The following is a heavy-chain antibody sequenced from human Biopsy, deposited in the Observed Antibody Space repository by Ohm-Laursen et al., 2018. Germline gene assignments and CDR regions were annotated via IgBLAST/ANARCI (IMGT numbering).Heavy chain of an antibody. CDR2: IDSGGYT. CDR1: GVTLSGYS. Sequence: GSLRLSCAASGVTLSGYSMNWVRQAPGKGLEWVSVIDSGGYTHYTDSVKGRFTISRDNSKNTLYLQMNNLSAEDTAVYYCARSTYYYESSGTRRGLDIWGQGTMVTVSS. CDR3: ARSTYYYESSGTRRGLDI. V-gene: IGHV3-53*01. D-gene: IGHD3-22*01. J-gene: IGHJ3*02.